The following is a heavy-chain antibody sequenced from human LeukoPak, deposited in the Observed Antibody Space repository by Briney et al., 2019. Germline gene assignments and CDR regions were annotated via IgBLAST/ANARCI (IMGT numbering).Heavy chain of an antibody. D-gene: IGHD5-12*01. Sequence: GGSLRLSCAASGFTFSSYGMHWVRQAPGKGLEWVAVISYDGSNKYYADSVKGRFTISRDNSKNTLYLQMNSLRAEDTAVYYCARDSGSPLSGGYGGTIDYWGQGTLVTVSS. J-gene: IGHJ4*02. V-gene: IGHV3-30*03. CDR3: ARDSGSPLSGGYGGTIDY. CDR1: GFTFSSYG. CDR2: ISYDGSNK.